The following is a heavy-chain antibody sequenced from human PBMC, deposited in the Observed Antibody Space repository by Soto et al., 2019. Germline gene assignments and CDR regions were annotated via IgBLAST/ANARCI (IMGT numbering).Heavy chain of an antibody. CDR3: ARLGYYYDSSGYYHPPPYFDY. D-gene: IGHD3-22*01. CDR2: IIPIFGTA. Sequence: AASVKVSCKASGGTFSSYAISWVRQAPGQGLEWMGGIIPIFGTANYAQKFQGRVTITADESTSTAYMELSSLRSEDTAVYYCARLGYYYDSSGYYHPPPYFDYWGQGTLVTVSS. J-gene: IGHJ4*02. CDR1: GGTFSSYA. V-gene: IGHV1-69*13.